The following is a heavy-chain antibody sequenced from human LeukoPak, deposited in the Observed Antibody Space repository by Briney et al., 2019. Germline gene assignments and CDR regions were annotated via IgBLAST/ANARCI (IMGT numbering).Heavy chain of an antibody. D-gene: IGHD3-16*01. CDR2: INPNSGGT. CDR1: GYTFTGYY. J-gene: IGHJ4*02. CDR3: ARGNDSRDPPRFDY. Sequence: ASVKVSCKASGYTFTGYYMHWVRQAPGQGLEWMGWINPNSGGTNYAQKFQGRVTMTRDTSISTAYMELSSLRSEDTAVYYCARGNDSRDPPRFDYWGQGTLVTVSS. V-gene: IGHV1-2*02.